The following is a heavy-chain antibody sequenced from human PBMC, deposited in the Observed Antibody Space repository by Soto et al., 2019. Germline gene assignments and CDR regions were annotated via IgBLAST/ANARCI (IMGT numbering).Heavy chain of an antibody. V-gene: IGHV3-30-3*01. J-gene: IGHJ6*02. CDR3: ARGVLVPAAIVYYYGMDV. CDR1: GFTFSSYA. D-gene: IGHD2-2*02. Sequence: GGSLRLSCAASGFTFSSYAMHWVRQAPGKGLEWVAVISYDGNNKYYADSVKGRFTISRDNSKNTLYLQMNSLRAEDTAVYYCARGVLVPAAIVYYYGMDVWGQGTTVTVSS. CDR2: ISYDGNNK.